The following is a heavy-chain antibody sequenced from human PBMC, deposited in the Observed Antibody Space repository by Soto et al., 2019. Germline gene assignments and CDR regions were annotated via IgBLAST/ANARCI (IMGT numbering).Heavy chain of an antibody. D-gene: IGHD1-26*01. J-gene: IGHJ4*02. V-gene: IGHV4-30-2*01. CDR2: IYHDGRT. CDR1: DVPIISGDCS. Sequence: LQLQESVSGLVTPSQTLSLTCAVSDVPIISGDCSWSWIRKPPGKGLEWIGYIYHDGRTVYNPSLKSRVTISLDRSKNQFSLKLTSVTAADTALYYCASDYRQGSYRFDYWGQGTLVTVSS. CDR3: ASDYRQGSYRFDY.